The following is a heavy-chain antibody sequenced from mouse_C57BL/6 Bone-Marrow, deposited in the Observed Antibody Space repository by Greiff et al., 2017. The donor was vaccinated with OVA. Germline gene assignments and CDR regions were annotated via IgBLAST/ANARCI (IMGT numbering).Heavy chain of an antibody. CDR2: ISNGGGST. Sequence: EVKLMESGGGLVQPGGSLKLSCAASGFTFSDYYMYWVRQTPEKRLEWVAYISNGGGSTYYPDTVKGRFTISRDNAKNTLYLQMSRLKSEDTAMYYCARHITTVVAPYFDVWGTGTTVTVSS. J-gene: IGHJ1*03. D-gene: IGHD1-1*01. CDR3: ARHITTVVAPYFDV. CDR1: GFTFSDYY. V-gene: IGHV5-12*01.